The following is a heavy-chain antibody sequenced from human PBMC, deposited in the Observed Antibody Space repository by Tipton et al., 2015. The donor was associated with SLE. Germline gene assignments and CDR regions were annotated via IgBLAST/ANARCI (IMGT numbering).Heavy chain of an antibody. D-gene: IGHD6-13*01. CDR1: GGSISSGAYS. V-gene: IGHV4-39*07. Sequence: TLSLTCTVSGGSISSGAYSWSWIRQPPGKGLEWIGEINHSGITNYKPSLKSRLTTSVDTSKNQFSLKLNSVTAADTAVYYCATSISSSWWGGAAFDIWGQGTMVTVS. J-gene: IGHJ3*02. CDR3: ATSISSSWWGGAAFDI. CDR2: INHSGIT.